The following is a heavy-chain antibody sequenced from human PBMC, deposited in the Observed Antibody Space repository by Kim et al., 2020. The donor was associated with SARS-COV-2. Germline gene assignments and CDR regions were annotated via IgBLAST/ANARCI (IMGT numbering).Heavy chain of an antibody. CDR2: IWYDGSNK. J-gene: IGHJ6*02. CDR1: GFTFSSYG. D-gene: IGHD2-2*02. Sequence: GGSLRLSCAASGFTFSSYGMHWVRQAPGKGLEWVAVIWYDGSNKYYADSVKGRFTISRDNSKNTLYLQMNSLRAEDTAVYYCARDIVVVPAAINPYYYYYGMDVWGQGTTVTVSS. V-gene: IGHV3-33*01. CDR3: ARDIVVVPAAINPYYYYYGMDV.